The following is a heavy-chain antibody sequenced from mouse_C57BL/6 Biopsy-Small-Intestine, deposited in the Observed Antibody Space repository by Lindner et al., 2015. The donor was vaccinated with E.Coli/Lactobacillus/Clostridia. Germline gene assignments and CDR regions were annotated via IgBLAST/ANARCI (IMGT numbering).Heavy chain of an antibody. CDR1: GYSFTGYY. V-gene: IGHV1-31*01. Sequence: VQLQESGPELVKPGASVKISCKASGYSFTGYYMNWVKQSHGNILDWIGYIYPYNGLSSYNQKFKGKATLTVDKSSSTAHMELRSLTSEDSAVYYCASLTGTKGYFDYWGQGTTLTVSS. CDR3: ASLTGTKGYFDY. D-gene: IGHD4-1*01. CDR2: IYPYNGLS. J-gene: IGHJ2*01.